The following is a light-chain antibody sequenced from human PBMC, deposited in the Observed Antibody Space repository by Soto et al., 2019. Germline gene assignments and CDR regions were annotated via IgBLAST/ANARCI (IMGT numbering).Light chain of an antibody. CDR2: DAS. CDR3: QQYGDGPLYT. Sequence: EIVMTQSPATLSTSPGERATLSCRASQSVGSNLAWYQQTPGQAPRLLIYDASSRAAGIPARFSGSGSATDFTLTISSLLSEVFLFFYCQQYGDGPLYTFGRGTRVEIK. CDR1: QSVGSN. J-gene: IGKJ2*01. V-gene: IGKV3-15*01.